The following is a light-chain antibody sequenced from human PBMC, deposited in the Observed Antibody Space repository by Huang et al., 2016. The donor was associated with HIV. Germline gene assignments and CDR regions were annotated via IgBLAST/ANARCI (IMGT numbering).Light chain of an antibody. V-gene: IGKV3-20*01. J-gene: IGKJ2*01. CDR1: QSVSSSY. Sequence: EIVLTQSPGTLSLSPGERATLSCRASQSVSSSYLAWYQQKPGQAPRRLIYGASSRATGIPDRFSGSGSGTDFTLTFSRLEPEDFAVFYCQQYGSSPPTFGQGTKLEIK. CDR2: GAS. CDR3: QQYGSSPPT.